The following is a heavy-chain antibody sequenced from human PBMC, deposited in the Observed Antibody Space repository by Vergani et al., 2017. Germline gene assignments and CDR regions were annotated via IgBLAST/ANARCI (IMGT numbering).Heavy chain of an antibody. CDR3: ARDPYCSGGSCNDY. D-gene: IGHD2-15*01. CDR1: GYTFTGYY. V-gene: IGHV1-2*02. Sequence: QVQLVQSGAEVKKPGSSVKVSCKASGYTFTGYYMHWVRQAPGQGLEWMGWINPNSGGTNYAQKFQGRVTMTRDTSISTAYMVLSRLRSDDTAVYYCARDPYCSGGSCNDYWGQGTLVTVSS. J-gene: IGHJ4*02. CDR2: INPNSGGT.